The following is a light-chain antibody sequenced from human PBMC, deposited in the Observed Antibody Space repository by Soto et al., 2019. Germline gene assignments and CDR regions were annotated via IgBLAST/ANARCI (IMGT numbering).Light chain of an antibody. CDR3: QQRQYWPPIT. V-gene: IGKV3-11*01. CDR1: QSIDNY. Sequence: EIVLAQSPATLSLSPGERSTLSCRASQSIDNYLGWYQQKPGQAPRLLIYDASNRATGIPARFSGSGSGTDFTLTISSLEPEDFAIYYCQQRQYWPPITFGQGTRREIK. CDR2: DAS. J-gene: IGKJ5*01.